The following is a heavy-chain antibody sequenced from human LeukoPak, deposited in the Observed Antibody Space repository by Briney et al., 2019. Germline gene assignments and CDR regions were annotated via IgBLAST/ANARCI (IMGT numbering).Heavy chain of an antibody. CDR3: ARAGARWSLYDYVWGSYRPFDY. CDR2: ISAYNGNT. J-gene: IGHJ4*02. Sequence: GASVKVSCKASGYTFTSYGISWVRQAPGQGLEWMGWISAYNGNTNYAQKLQGRVTMTTDTSTSTAYMELRSLRSDDTAVYYCARAGARWSLYDYVWGSYRPFDYWGQGTLVTVSS. V-gene: IGHV1-18*01. D-gene: IGHD3-16*02. CDR1: GYTFTSYG.